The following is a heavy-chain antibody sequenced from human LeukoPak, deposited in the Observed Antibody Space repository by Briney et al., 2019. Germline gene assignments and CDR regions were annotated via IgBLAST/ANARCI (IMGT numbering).Heavy chain of an antibody. J-gene: IGHJ4*02. CDR3: ARDRSRWDLLPFDY. D-gene: IGHD1-26*01. V-gene: IGHV4-39*07. Sequence: SETLSLTCTVSGGSISSRSYYWGWIRQPPGEGLEWIGNIYYDGSTYYNPSLKSRATIPVDTSKNQFSLKLSSVTAADTAIYYCARDRSRWDLLPFDYWGQGALVTVSS. CDR1: GGSISSRSYY. CDR2: IYYDGST.